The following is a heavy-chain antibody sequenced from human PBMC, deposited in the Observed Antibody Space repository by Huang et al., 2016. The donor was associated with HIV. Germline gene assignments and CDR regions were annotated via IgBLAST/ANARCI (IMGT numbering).Heavy chain of an antibody. D-gene: IGHD4-17*01. CDR1: GFTLTTFS. J-gene: IGHJ5*02. V-gene: IGHV3-21*01. CDR3: VRIGYGENSYGSGYFDP. CDR2: INVPGTHI. Sequence: EVQLVESGGGLVKPGGSLRLSCAASGFTLTTFSMNWVRQAPGRGLQWGGSINVPGTHIYYAESVEGRFTISRDNTRNSLYLQWNSLRAEDTAVYYCVRIGYGENSYGSGYFDPWGQGTLVAVSS.